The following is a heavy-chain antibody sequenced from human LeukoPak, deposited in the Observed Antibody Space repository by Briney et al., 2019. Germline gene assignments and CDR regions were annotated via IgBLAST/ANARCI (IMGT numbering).Heavy chain of an antibody. CDR3: ARVIGYYGSGSLYYYYYMDV. V-gene: IGHV1-2*02. J-gene: IGHJ6*03. CDR1: GYTFTGYY. CDR2: INPNSGGT. D-gene: IGHD3-10*01. Sequence: GASVKVSCKASGYTFTGYYMHWVRQAPGQGLEWMGWINPNSGGTNYAQKFQGRVTMTRDTSISTAYMELSRLRSDDTAVYYCARVIGYYGSGSLYYYYYMDVWGKGTTVTVSS.